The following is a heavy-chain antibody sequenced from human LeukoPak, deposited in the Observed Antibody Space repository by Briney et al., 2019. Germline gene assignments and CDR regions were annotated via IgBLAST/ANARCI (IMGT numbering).Heavy chain of an antibody. V-gene: IGHV4-39*01. Sequence: SETLSLTCSVSGGSISSRSYYWAWIRQPPGKGLEWIGSMFYSGTTYYNPSLKSRVTMSVDTSKNQFSLKLSSVTAADTAVYYCARRVRSSSWYGGVNWFDPWGQGTLVTVSS. CDR3: ARRVRSSSWYGGVNWFDP. CDR1: GGSISSRSYY. J-gene: IGHJ5*02. D-gene: IGHD6-13*01. CDR2: MFYSGTT.